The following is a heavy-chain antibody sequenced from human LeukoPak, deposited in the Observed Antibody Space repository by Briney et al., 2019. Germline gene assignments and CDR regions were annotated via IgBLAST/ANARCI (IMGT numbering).Heavy chain of an antibody. Sequence: SETLSLTCAVHGGSFSGYYWSWIRQPPGKGLEWIGEINHSGSTNYNPSLKSRVTISVDTSKNQFSLKLSSVTAADTAVYYCARGRTTGTTKGYDYWGQGTLVTVSS. CDR1: GGSFSGYY. D-gene: IGHD1-7*01. V-gene: IGHV4-34*01. CDR3: ARGRTTGTTKGYDY. CDR2: INHSGST. J-gene: IGHJ4*02.